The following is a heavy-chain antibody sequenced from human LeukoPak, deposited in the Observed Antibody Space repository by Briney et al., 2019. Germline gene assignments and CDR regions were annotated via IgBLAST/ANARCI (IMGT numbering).Heavy chain of an antibody. CDR2: ISAYNGNT. CDR1: GYTFTSYG. V-gene: IGHV1-18*01. Sequence: ASVKVSCKASGYTFTSYGISWVRQAPGQGLEWMGWISAYNGNTNYAQKFQGRVTITRDTSASTAYMELSSLRSEDTAVYYCARVTYYYDSSGYYNYWGQGTLVTVSS. J-gene: IGHJ4*02. D-gene: IGHD3-22*01. CDR3: ARVTYYYDSSGYYNY.